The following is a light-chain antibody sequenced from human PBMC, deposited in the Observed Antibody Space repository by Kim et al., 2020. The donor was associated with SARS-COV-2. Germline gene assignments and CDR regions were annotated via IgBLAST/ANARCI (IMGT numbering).Light chain of an antibody. CDR1: SLRGYY. V-gene: IGLV3-19*01. CDR2: GKN. J-gene: IGLJ2*01. Sequence: VALGQTVRSTCQGDSLRGYYATWYQQKPGQAPILVIYGKNNRPSGIPDRFSGSSSGNTASLTITGTQAGDEADYYCNSRDSNDNVVFGGGTQLTVL. CDR3: NSRDSNDNVV.